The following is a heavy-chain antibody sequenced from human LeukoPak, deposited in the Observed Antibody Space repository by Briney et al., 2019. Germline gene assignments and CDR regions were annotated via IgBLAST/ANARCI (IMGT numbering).Heavy chain of an antibody. J-gene: IGHJ2*01. CDR2: IYYSGST. D-gene: IGHD1-1*01. CDR3: ARVMGKRWNWYFDL. CDR1: GDSISSYY. Sequence: SETLSPTCNVSGDSISSYYWSWIRQPPGKGLEWIGYIYYSGSTNYNPSLKSRVTISVDTSKNQFSLKLSSVTAADTAVYYCARVMGKRWNWYFDLWGRGTLVTVSS. V-gene: IGHV4-59*01.